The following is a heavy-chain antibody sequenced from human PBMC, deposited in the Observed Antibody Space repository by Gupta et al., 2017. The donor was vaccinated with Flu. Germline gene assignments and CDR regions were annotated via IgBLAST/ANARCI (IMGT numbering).Heavy chain of an antibody. Sequence: QLQLQESGPGLVKPSETLSLTCTVSGGSISSSSYYWGWIRQPPGKGLEWIGSIYYSGSTYYNPSLKSRVTISVDTSKNQFSLKLSSVTAADTAVYYCARPRVPAAIPYWYFDLWGRGTLVTVSS. CDR2: IYYSGST. V-gene: IGHV4-39*01. CDR1: GGSISSSSYY. CDR3: ARPRVPAAIPYWYFDL. J-gene: IGHJ2*01. D-gene: IGHD2-2*02.